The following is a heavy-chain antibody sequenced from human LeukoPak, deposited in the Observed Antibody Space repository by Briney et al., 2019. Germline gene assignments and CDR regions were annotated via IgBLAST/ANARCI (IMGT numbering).Heavy chain of an antibody. Sequence: PSETLSLTCTVSGGSVGSDNSYWNWIRQPAGKGLEWIGRIYADGSSTYNPSLKSRVTILVDTSKNQFSLRLSSMTAADTAVYYCARGVTMVRGVIFYFDYWGQGTLVTVSS. CDR3: ARGVTMVRGVIFYFDY. CDR2: IYADGSS. D-gene: IGHD3-10*01. V-gene: IGHV4-61*02. CDR1: GGSVGSDNSY. J-gene: IGHJ4*02.